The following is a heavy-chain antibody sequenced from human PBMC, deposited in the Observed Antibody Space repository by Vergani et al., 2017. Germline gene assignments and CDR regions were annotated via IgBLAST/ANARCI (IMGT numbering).Heavy chain of an antibody. CDR2: IWYDGSNK. CDR3: ARDPFDDVAGHYHYGMDV. Sequence: QVQLVESGGGVVQPGRSLRLSCAASGFTFSSYGMHWVRQAPGKGLEWVAVIWYDGSNKYYADSVKGRFTISRDNSKNTLYLQMNSLRAEDTAVYYCARDPFDDVAGHYHYGMDVWGQGTTVTVSS. J-gene: IGHJ6*02. V-gene: IGHV3-33*01. CDR1: GFTFSSYG. D-gene: IGHD6-19*01.